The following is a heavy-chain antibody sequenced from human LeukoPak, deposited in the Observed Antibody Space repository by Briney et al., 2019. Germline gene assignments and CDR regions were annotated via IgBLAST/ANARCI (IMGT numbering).Heavy chain of an antibody. CDR2: ISAYNGNT. V-gene: IGHV1-18*01. D-gene: IGHD3-10*01. J-gene: IGHJ5*02. CDR1: GYTYTSYG. CDR3: ARDADLYGSRLSWFDP. Sequence: ASVKVSCKASGYTYTSYGISWVRQAPGQGLEWMGWISAYNGNTNYAQKLQGRVTMTTDTSTSTAYMELRSLRSDDTAVYYCARDADLYGSRLSWFDPWGQGTLVTVSS.